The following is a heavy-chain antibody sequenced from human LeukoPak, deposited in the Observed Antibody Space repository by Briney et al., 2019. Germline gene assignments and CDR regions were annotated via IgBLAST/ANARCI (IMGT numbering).Heavy chain of an antibody. CDR2: IYYSGST. J-gene: IGHJ3*02. Sequence: SETLSLTCTVSGGSISSYYWSWIRQPPGKGLEWIGYIYYSGSTNYNPSLKSRVTISVDTSKNQFSLKLSSVTTADTAVYYCARASYSSSWYGGHAFDIWGRGTMVTVSS. D-gene: IGHD6-13*01. CDR3: ARASYSSSWYGGHAFDI. CDR1: GGSISSYY. V-gene: IGHV4-59*01.